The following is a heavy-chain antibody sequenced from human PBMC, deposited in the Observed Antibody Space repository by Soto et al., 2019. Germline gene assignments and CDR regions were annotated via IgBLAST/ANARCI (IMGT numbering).Heavy chain of an antibody. V-gene: IGHV3-23*01. CDR1: GFTVSSYA. CDR3: AKDGGGSSSWTGGGYNFDY. CDR2: ISGSGGST. Sequence: HPGGSLRLSCAASGFTVSSYAMSWVRQAPGKGLEWVSAISGSGGSTYYADSVKGRFTISRDNSKNTLYLQMNSLRAEDTAVYYCAKDGGGSSSWTGGGYNFDYWGQGTLVTVSS. J-gene: IGHJ4*02. D-gene: IGHD6-13*01.